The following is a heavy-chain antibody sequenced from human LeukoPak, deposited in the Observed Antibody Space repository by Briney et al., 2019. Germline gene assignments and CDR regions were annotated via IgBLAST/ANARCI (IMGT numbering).Heavy chain of an antibody. Sequence: SETLSLTCTVSGGSIGSSSYYWGWIRQPPGKGLEWIGSVYYSGITYSNPSLRSRVTISVDTSKNQFSLNLSSVTAADTAVYYCARAPRYCSSTSCSNGGMDVWGQGTTVTVSS. V-gene: IGHV4-39*01. J-gene: IGHJ6*02. CDR1: GGSIGSSSYY. D-gene: IGHD2-2*01. CDR2: VYYSGIT. CDR3: ARAPRYCSSTSCSNGGMDV.